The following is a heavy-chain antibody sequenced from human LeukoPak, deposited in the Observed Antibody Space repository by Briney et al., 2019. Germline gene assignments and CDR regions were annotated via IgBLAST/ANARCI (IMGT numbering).Heavy chain of an antibody. J-gene: IGHJ4*02. V-gene: IGHV1-2*02. Sequence: GASVKVSCKASGYTFTGYYMHWVRQAPGQGLEWMGWINPNSGGTNYAQKFQGRVTMTRDTSISTAYMELSRLRSDDTAVYYCARDLIWGAVTLSTTDYWGQGTLVTVSS. D-gene: IGHD4-17*01. CDR2: INPNSGGT. CDR1: GYTFTGYY. CDR3: ARDLIWGAVTLSTTDY.